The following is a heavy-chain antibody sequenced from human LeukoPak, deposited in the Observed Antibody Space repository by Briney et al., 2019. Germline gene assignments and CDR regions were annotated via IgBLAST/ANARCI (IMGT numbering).Heavy chain of an antibody. J-gene: IGHJ4*02. V-gene: IGHV3-23*01. CDR3: AKQLGYCSDGSCYFPY. CDR2: INDRGRST. D-gene: IGHD2-15*01. CDR1: GFTFSTYD. Sequence: GGSLRLSCAASGFTFSTYDITWVRQAPGDGLEWVSTINDRGRSTHYADSVKGRFTISRDNSKNTLYLQMDSLRAEDTAVYYCAKQLGYCSDGSCYFPYWGQGTLVTVSS.